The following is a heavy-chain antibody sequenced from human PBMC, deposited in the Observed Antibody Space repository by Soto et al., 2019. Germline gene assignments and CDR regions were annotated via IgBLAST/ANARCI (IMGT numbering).Heavy chain of an antibody. Sequence: QVQLVESGGGVVQPGRSLRLSCAASGFTFSSYGMHWVRQAPGKGLEWVALIWHDGSNKYYAESVEGRFTISRDNSKNTLYLQMNSLRPDDAAGYYCFGNLFWRGYWGQGTLGTVSS. J-gene: IGHJ4*02. D-gene: IGHD3-16*01. CDR2: IWHDGSNK. V-gene: IGHV3-33*08. CDR3: FGNLFWRGY. CDR1: GFTFSSYG.